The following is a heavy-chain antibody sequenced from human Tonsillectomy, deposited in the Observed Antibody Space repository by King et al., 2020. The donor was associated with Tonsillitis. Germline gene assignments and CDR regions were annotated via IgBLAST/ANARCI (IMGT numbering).Heavy chain of an antibody. CDR2: ISSSGGST. Sequence: VQLVESGGGLVQPGGSLRLSCAASGFTFSSYAMSWVRQAPGKGLEWVSAISSSGGSTYYADSVKGRFTISRDNSKNTLYLQMNSLRAEDTSVYYCAKDRYCSGGSCYSRSAPNFDYMGEGTLVTVSS. J-gene: IGHJ4*02. D-gene: IGHD2-15*01. CDR1: GFTFSSYA. CDR3: AKDRYCSGGSCYSRSAPNFDY. V-gene: IGHV3-23*04.